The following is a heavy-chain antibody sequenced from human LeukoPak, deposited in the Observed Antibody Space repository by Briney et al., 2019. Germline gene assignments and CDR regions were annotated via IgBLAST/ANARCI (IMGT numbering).Heavy chain of an antibody. D-gene: IGHD4-17*01. CDR1: GYTFTGYY. Sequence: ASVTVSCTASGYTFTGYYMHWVRQAPGQGLEWMGWINPNSGGTNYAQKLQGRVTMTRDTSIRTAYMELSRLRSDDTAVYYCAREDYGDYSVYFQHWGQGTLVTVSS. CDR2: INPNSGGT. V-gene: IGHV1-2*02. J-gene: IGHJ1*01. CDR3: AREDYGDYSVYFQH.